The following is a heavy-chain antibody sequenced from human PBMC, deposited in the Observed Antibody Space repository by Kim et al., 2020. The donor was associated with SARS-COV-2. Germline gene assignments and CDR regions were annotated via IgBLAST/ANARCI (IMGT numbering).Heavy chain of an antibody. Sequence: GGSLRLSCAASGFTFSSYGMHWVRQAPGKGLEWVAVIWYDGSNKYYADSVKGRFTISRDNSKNTLYLQMNSLRAEDTAVYYCARAKKQWLALTLDYWGQGTLVTVSS. CDR1: GFTFSSYG. V-gene: IGHV3-33*01. J-gene: IGHJ4*02. CDR3: ARAKKQWLALTLDY. D-gene: IGHD6-19*01. CDR2: IWYDGSNK.